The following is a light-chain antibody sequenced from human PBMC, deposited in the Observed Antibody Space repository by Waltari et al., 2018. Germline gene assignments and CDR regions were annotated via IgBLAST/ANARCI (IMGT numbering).Light chain of an antibody. V-gene: IGLV1-40*01. CDR1: SSNIGAGYD. J-gene: IGLJ2*01. CDR3: QSYDSSLSVI. CDR2: TNR. Sequence: QSVLTQPPSVSGAPGQRVTISCTGSSSNIGAGYDVHWYQQLLGTAPKVLIYTNRNRPSGVPDRCSGSKSGTSASLAITGLQAEDEADYYCQSYDSSLSVIFGGGTKLTVL.